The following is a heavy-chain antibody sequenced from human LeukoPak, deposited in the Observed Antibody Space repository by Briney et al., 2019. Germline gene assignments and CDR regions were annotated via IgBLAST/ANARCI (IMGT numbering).Heavy chain of an antibody. J-gene: IGHJ3*02. Sequence: ASVKVSCKASGYTFTGYYMHWVRQAPGQGLEWMGIINPSGGSTSYAQKFQGRVTMTRDTSTSTVYMELSSLRSEDTAVYYCARTLVQLERMHAFDIWGQGTMVTVSS. D-gene: IGHD1-1*01. V-gene: IGHV1-46*01. CDR2: INPSGGST. CDR3: ARTLVQLERMHAFDI. CDR1: GYTFTGYY.